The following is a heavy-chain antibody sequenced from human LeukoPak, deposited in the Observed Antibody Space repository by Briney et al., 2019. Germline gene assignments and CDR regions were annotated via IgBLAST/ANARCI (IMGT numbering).Heavy chain of an antibody. Sequence: SQTLSLTCAVSGGSISSGGYYWSWIRQPPGKGLEWIGYIYYSGSTNYNPSLKSRVTISVDTSKNQFSLKPSSVTAADTAVYYCARGDYYDSSGYLDAFDIWGQGTMVTVSS. CDR3: ARGDYYDSSGYLDAFDI. V-gene: IGHV4-61*08. CDR2: IYYSGST. J-gene: IGHJ3*02. D-gene: IGHD3-22*01. CDR1: GGSISSGGYY.